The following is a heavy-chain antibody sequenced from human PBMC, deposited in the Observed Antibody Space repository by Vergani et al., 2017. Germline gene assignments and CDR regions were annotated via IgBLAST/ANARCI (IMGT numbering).Heavy chain of an antibody. CDR1: GGSISSGGYY. J-gene: IGHJ4*02. CDR2: IYYSGST. V-gene: IGHV4-61*08. Sequence: QVQLQESGPGLVKPSQTLSLTCTVSGGSISSGGYYWSWIRQPPGKGLEWIGYIYYSGSTNYNPSLKSRVTISVDTSKNQFSLKLSSVTAADTAVYYCARRNTVVSPFDYWGQGTLVTVSS. CDR3: ARRNTVVSPFDY. D-gene: IGHD4-23*01.